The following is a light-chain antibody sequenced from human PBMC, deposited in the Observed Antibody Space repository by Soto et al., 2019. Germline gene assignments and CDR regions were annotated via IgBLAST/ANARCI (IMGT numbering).Light chain of an antibody. CDR1: RSNIGANYD. J-gene: IGLJ1*01. CDR3: QSYDSSLSGYV. V-gene: IGLV1-40*01. Sequence: QSVLTQSPSVSGAPGQRVSISCTGSRSNIGANYDVHWYQQLPGTAPKLLIYGNNNRPSGVPDRFSGSKSGTSASLAITGLQAEDEADYYCQSYDSSLSGYVFGTGTKLTVL. CDR2: GNN.